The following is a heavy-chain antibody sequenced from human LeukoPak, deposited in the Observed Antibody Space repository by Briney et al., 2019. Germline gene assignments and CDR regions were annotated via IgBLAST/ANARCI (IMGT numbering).Heavy chain of an antibody. J-gene: IGHJ4*02. V-gene: IGHV4-61*08. CDR1: GGSISSGGYY. Sequence: PSETLSLTCTVSGGSISSGGYYWSWIRQHPGKGLEWIGYIYYSGSTNYNPSLKSRVTISVDTSKNQFSLKLSSVTAADTAVYYCARDFTHYGDYVEGFDYWGQGTLVTVSS. CDR3: ARDFTHYGDYVEGFDY. D-gene: IGHD4-17*01. CDR2: IYYSGST.